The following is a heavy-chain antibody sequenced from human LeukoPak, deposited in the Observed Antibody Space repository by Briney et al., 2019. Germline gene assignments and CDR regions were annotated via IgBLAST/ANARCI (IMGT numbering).Heavy chain of an antibody. V-gene: IGHV3-7*01. CDR3: ARDGSGEYSSSWFDY. CDR2: IKQDGSEK. D-gene: IGHD6-13*01. Sequence: GGSLRLSCAASGFTFSSYWMSWVRQAPGKGLEWVANIKQDGSEKYYVDSVKGRFTISRDNAKNSLYLQMNSLRAEDTAVYYCARDGSGEYSSSWFDYWGQGTLVTVSS. CDR1: GFTFSSYW. J-gene: IGHJ4*02.